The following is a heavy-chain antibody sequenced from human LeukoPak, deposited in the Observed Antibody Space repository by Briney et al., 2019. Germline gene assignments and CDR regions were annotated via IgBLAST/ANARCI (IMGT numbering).Heavy chain of an antibody. D-gene: IGHD3-10*01. CDR2: IYPGDSDT. Sequence: GESLKISCKGSGYSFTSYWIGWVRQMPGKGLEWMGIIYPGDSDTRYSPSFQGQVTISADKSISTAYLQWSSLRASDTAMYYCATRYYYGSGSYYNPSSGLHYWGQGTLVTVSS. J-gene: IGHJ4*02. CDR1: GYSFTSYW. CDR3: ATRYYYGSGSYYNPSSGLHY. V-gene: IGHV5-51*01.